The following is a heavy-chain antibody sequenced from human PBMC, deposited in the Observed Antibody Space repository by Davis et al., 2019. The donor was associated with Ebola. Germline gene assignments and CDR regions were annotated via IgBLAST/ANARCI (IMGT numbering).Heavy chain of an antibody. J-gene: IGHJ6*02. Sequence: GESLKISCAASGFTFSSYAMSWVRQAPGKGLEWVSAISGSGGSPYYADSVKGRFTISRDNAKNSLYLQMNSLRAEDTAVYYCARVLRFLEWLSHYYYYGMDVWGQGTTVTVSS. CDR3: ARVLRFLEWLSHYYYYGMDV. D-gene: IGHD3-3*01. CDR2: ISGSGGSP. CDR1: GFTFSSYA. V-gene: IGHV3-23*01.